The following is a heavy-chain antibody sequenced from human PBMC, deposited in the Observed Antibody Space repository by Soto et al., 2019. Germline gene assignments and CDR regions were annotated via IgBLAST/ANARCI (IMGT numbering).Heavy chain of an antibody. V-gene: IGHV3-74*01. CDR3: ARDPHGANPLWAHDAFDA. J-gene: IGHJ3*01. CDR1: GFTFNDYW. D-gene: IGHD2-21*01. Sequence: EVQMVESGGDLVQPGGSLRVSCAASGFTFNDYWMHWVRQVPGKGLVWVSRIGNEGADASYADFVKGRFTISRDNGKNTLYLQMNSLRVEDTAVYYCARDPHGANPLWAHDAFDAWGPGTMVTVSS. CDR2: IGNEGADA.